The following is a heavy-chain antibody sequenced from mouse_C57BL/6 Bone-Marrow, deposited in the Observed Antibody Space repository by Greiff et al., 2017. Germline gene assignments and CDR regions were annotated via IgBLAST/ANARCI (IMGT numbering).Heavy chain of an antibody. CDR1: GYTFTSYD. V-gene: IGHV1-85*01. D-gene: IGHD2-14*01. J-gene: IGHJ2*01. CDR3: AREGTPGTFDY. Sequence: VQLQQSGPELVKPGASVTLSCKASGYTFTSYDINWVKQRPGQGLEWIGWIYPRDGSTKYNEKFKGKATLTVATSSSTAYMALHSLTSEDAAVYFCAREGTPGTFDYWGQGTTLTVSS. CDR2: IYPRDGST.